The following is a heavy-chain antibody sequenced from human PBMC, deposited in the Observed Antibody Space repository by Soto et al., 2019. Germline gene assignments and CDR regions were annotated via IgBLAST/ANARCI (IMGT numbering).Heavy chain of an antibody. D-gene: IGHD2-15*01. CDR3: ARLPDCSSGICSRGLEV. J-gene: IGHJ6*01. Sequence: SETLSLTCTVSGGSISSGTYYRGWVRQPPGRGLDWIGTINHSGTTYYNPSRNSRVTIFVDPSKNQFSLTLTSVPPAETAVYYCARLPDCSSGICSRGLEVWGQGSTGTVCS. CDR1: GGSISSGTYY. CDR2: INHSGTT. V-gene: IGHV4-39*01.